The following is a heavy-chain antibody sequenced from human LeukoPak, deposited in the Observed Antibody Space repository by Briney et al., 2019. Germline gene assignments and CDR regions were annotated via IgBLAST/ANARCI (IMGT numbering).Heavy chain of an antibody. CDR1: GGTFSSYA. CDR2: IIPIFGTA. CDR3: ATDGPRGWSFDY. Sequence: ASVKVSCKASGGTFSSYAISWVRQATGQGLEWMGGIIPIFGTANYAQKFQGRVTITADESTSTAYMELSSLRSEDTAVYYCATDGPRGWSFDYWGQGTLVTVSS. D-gene: IGHD6-19*01. J-gene: IGHJ4*02. V-gene: IGHV1-69*13.